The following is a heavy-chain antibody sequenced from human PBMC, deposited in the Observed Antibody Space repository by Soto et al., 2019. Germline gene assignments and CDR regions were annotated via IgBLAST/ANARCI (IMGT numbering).Heavy chain of an antibody. CDR2: IYCSGST. CDR1: GGSISSGGYY. Sequence: PSETLSLTCTVSGGSISSGGYYWSWIRQHPGKGLEWIGYIYCSGSTYYNPSLKSRVTISVDTSKNQFSLKPSSVTAADTAVYYCATVGATWGMDVWGQGTTVTVSS. V-gene: IGHV4-31*03. J-gene: IGHJ6*02. D-gene: IGHD1-26*01. CDR3: ATVGATWGMDV.